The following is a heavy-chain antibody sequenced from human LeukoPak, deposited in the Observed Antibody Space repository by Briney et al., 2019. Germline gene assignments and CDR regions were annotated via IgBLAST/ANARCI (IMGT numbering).Heavy chain of an antibody. CDR2: IKSKTDSGTT. D-gene: IGHD6-19*01. CDR3: TTVWYSSGWRIDY. J-gene: IGHJ4*02. Sequence: GGSIRLSCAASGFTFSNAWMSWVRQAPGKGLEWVGRIKSKTDSGTTDYAAPVKGRFTISRDDSKNTLYLQMNSLKTEGTAVYYCTTVWYSSGWRIDYWGQGTLVTVSS. V-gene: IGHV3-15*01. CDR1: GFTFSNAW.